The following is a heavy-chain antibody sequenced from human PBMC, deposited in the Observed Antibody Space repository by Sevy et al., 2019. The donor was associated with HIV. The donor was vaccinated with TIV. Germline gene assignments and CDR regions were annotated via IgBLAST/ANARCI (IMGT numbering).Heavy chain of an antibody. J-gene: IGHJ3*02. Sequence: SETLSLTCSVSGASISSTIYYWAWIRQSPGKGLEWFGCIHHSGSTYYNRSLKSRVTISVDTSKNQFSLTTNSVTAADTAVYYCAMHCSDYFDNNGYGEAFDIWGQGTKVTVSS. CDR2: IHHSGST. CDR3: AMHCSDYFDNNGYGEAFDI. CDR1: GASISSTIYY. V-gene: IGHV4-39*01. D-gene: IGHD3-22*01.